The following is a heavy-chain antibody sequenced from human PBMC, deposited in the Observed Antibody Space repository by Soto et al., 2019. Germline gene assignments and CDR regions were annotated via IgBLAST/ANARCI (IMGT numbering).Heavy chain of an antibody. V-gene: IGHV1-2*02. D-gene: IGHD3-3*01. CDR2: INPATGAA. CDR1: GYPVTAYY. CDR3: ARGVGVGVAGSAAFDM. J-gene: IGHJ3*02. Sequence: QLHLVQSGAVVKKPGASVTVSCSASGYPVTAYYMHWVRQAPGRGLEWMGGINPATGAAKYTQTLEGRVNKPRDTSTSTDFMELSGMKSEDKAVYYCARGVGVGVAGSAAFDMWGQGTLVTVSS.